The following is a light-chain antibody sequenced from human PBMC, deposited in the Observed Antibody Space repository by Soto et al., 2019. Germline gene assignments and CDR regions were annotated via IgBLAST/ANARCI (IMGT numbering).Light chain of an antibody. CDR3: QPYNNWPLT. J-gene: IGKJ4*01. Sequence: EIVMTQSPATLSVSPGERATLSCRASQNIRSNVAWYQQRPGQAPRLLIFGASVRATGVPDRFSGSGSGTDFTLTINSLQSEDFAVYYCQPYNNWPLTFGGGTKVEIK. CDR1: QNIRSN. CDR2: GAS. V-gene: IGKV3D-15*01.